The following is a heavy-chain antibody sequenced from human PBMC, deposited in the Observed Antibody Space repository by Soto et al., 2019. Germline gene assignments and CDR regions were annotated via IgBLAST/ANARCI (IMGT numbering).Heavy chain of an antibody. CDR1: GFTFSSYG. V-gene: IGHV3-33*01. Sequence: QVQLVESGGGVVQPGRSLRLSCAASGFTFSSYGMHWVRQAPGKGLGWVAVIWYDGSNKYYADSVKGRFTISRDNSKNTLYLQMNSLRAEDTAVYYCARVAGTYANDYWGQGTLVTVSS. CDR2: IWYDGSNK. CDR3: ARVAGTYANDY. D-gene: IGHD6-19*01. J-gene: IGHJ4*02.